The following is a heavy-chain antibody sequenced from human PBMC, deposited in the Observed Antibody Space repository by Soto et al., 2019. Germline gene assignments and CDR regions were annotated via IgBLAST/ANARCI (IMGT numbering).Heavy chain of an antibody. V-gene: IGHV3-30*18. J-gene: IGHJ3*02. Sequence: QVQLVESGGGVVQPGRSLSLSCAASGFSFTTYVMHWVRQAPGKGLEWVAVISHDGSYKYYGDAVKGRFTISRDTSKNAVYLEMTSLRPDDTAVYYCAKGLLAIVVTPLPRDAFNIWGQGTMVTVSS. CDR3: AKGLLAIVVTPLPRDAFNI. D-gene: IGHD1-26*01. CDR2: ISHDGSYK. CDR1: GFSFTTYV.